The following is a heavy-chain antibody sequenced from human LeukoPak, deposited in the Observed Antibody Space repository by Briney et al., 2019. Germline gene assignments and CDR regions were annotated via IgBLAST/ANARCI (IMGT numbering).Heavy chain of an antibody. D-gene: IGHD5-24*01. V-gene: IGHV3-48*02. CDR3: ARKMAL. J-gene: IGHJ4*02. CDR2: IGGSSRAI. CDR1: GFTFSSYG. Sequence: GGSLRLSCAASGFTFSSYGMNWVRQAPGKGLEWVSYIGGSSRAIYYADSVKGRFTVSRDNAKNSLFLQMNSLRDEDTAVYFCARKMALWGQGTLVTVSS.